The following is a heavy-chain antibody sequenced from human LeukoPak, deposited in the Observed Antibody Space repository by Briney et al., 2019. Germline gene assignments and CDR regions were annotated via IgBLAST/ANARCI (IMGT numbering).Heavy chain of an antibody. J-gene: IGHJ2*01. D-gene: IGHD3-16*02. V-gene: IGHV4-39*07. CDR2: IFYSGST. CDR1: GGSISSSNDY. Sequence: PSETLSLTCTVSGGSISSSNDYWGWIRQPPGKGLEWIGSIFYSGSTNYSPSLKSRVTISGDMSKNQFSLKVNSVTAADTAVYYCARLEVSVVHWYFDLWGRGTLVTVSS. CDR3: ARLEVSVVHWYFDL.